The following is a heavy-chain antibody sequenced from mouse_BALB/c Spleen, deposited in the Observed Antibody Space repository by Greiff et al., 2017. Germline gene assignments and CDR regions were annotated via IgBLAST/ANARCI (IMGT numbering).Heavy chain of an antibody. V-gene: IGHV7-3*02. CDR1: GFTFTDYY. D-gene: IGHD2-4*01. CDR2: IRNKANGYTT. Sequence: EVQLVESGGGLVQPGGSLSLSCATSGFTFTDYYMSWVRQPPGKALEWLGFIRNKANGYTTEYSASVKGRFTISRDNSQSILYLQMNTLRAEDSATYYCARGGIYYDYVWYAMDYWGQGTSVTVAS. CDR3: ARGGIYYDYVWYAMDY. J-gene: IGHJ4*01.